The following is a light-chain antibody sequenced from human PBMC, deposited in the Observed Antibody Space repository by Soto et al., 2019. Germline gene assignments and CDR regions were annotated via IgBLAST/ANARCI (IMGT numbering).Light chain of an antibody. CDR3: QQYGSSPHT. V-gene: IGKV3-20*01. J-gene: IGKJ3*01. Sequence: EIVLTQSPGTLSLSPGERATLSCRASQSVSSSYLAWYQQKPGQAPRLLIYGASSRATGIPDRFSGSGSGTDFTLTISRLEAEDFAVYYCQQYGSSPHTFGPGTKVDIK. CDR2: GAS. CDR1: QSVSSSY.